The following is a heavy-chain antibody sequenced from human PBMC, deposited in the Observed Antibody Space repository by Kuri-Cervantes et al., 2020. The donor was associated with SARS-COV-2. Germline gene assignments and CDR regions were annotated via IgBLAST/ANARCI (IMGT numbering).Heavy chain of an antibody. Sequence: ASVKVSCKASGYTFTSFYVHWVRQAPGQGLEWMGIINPSGGSTSYAQKFQGRVTMTRDTSTSTVYMELSSLRSEDTAVYYCARGVGSSWYVDDAFDIWGQGTMVTVSS. CDR3: ARGVGSSWYVDDAFDI. CDR2: INPSGGST. V-gene: IGHV1-46*01. CDR1: GYTFTSFY. J-gene: IGHJ3*02. D-gene: IGHD6-13*01.